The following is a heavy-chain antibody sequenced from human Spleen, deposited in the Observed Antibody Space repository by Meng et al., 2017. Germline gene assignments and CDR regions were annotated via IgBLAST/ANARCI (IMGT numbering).Heavy chain of an antibody. CDR1: GGSFSDYY. CDR2: INHSGST. Sequence: QVQLQQLGEGLLKPSQTLSLTCVVSGGSFSDYYWSWIRQPPGQGLEWIGEINHSGSTNYNPSPESRATTSVDTSQNNLSLKLSSVTAADSAVYYCARGPTTMANDFDYWGQGTLVTVSS. D-gene: IGHD4-11*01. CDR3: ARGPTTMANDFDY. V-gene: IGHV4-34*01. J-gene: IGHJ4*02.